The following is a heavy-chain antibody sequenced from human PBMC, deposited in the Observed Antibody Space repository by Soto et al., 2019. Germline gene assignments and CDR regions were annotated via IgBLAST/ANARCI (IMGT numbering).Heavy chain of an antibody. V-gene: IGHV3-30-3*01. CDR1: GFTFSSYA. J-gene: IGHJ4*02. D-gene: IGHD4-17*01. CDR3: ARALTVPALDY. Sequence: QVQLVESGGGVVQPRRSLRLSCAASGFTFSSYAMHWVRQAPGKGLEWVAVISYDGSNKYYADSVKGRFTISRDNSKNTLYLQMNSLRAEDTAVYYCARALTVPALDYWGQGTLVTVSS. CDR2: ISYDGSNK.